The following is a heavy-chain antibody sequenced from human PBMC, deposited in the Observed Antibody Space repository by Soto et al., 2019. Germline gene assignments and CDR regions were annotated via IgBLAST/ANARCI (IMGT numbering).Heavy chain of an antibody. D-gene: IGHD3-10*01. CDR2: IYYSGSA. Sequence: XETLSLTCTVSGYSVTSVTDSWSWIRQPPGKGLEWIGYIYYSGSADYNPSLGSRVTISIDTSKNQFSLKLTSVTAADTAVYYCARGVGFGYYYYHMDLWGQGTTVTVSS. J-gene: IGHJ6*02. V-gene: IGHV4-61*01. CDR3: ARGVGFGYYYYHMDL. CDR1: GYSVTSVTDS.